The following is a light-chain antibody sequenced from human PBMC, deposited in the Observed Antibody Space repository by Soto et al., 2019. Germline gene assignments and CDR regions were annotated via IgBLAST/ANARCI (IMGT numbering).Light chain of an antibody. CDR3: QQYETFPVT. V-gene: IGKV1-33*01. CDR2: GAS. J-gene: IGKJ4*01. Sequence: DIQMTQSPSSLSASEGDRVTITCQASQYVSNYVNWYQHKPGKAPKLLIYGASSLETGVPSRFSGSGSGTDFTFTISSLQREDLATYYCQQYETFPVTFGGGTKVDIK. CDR1: QYVSNY.